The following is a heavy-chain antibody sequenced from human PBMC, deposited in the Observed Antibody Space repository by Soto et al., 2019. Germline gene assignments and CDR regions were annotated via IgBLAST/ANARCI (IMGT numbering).Heavy chain of an antibody. V-gene: IGHV3-7*04. Sequence: EMQLVESGGDLVQPGGSLRLSCAVSGFTFSNYWMAWVRQAPGKGLEWVANINKDGRERYYVDSVKDRFTISRDNAKNSLYLQMNSLRSDDAAIYYCARDTSSGCDRWGQGTLVTVSS. J-gene: IGHJ5*02. CDR2: INKDGRER. D-gene: IGHD3-22*01. CDR3: ARDTSSGCDR. CDR1: GFTFSNYW.